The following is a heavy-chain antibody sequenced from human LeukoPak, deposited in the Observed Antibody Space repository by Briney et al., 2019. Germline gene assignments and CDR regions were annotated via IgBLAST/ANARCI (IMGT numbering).Heavy chain of an antibody. CDR3: ARHLKTSGWYGDFDY. Sequence: GGSLRLSCVASGFTVSSNYMSWVRQAPGKGLEWVSAIFSGGSTFYADSVTGRFTISRDNSKNTVYLEMNSLRAEDTAVYYCARHLKTSGWYGDFDYWGQGTLVTVSS. J-gene: IGHJ4*02. CDR2: IFSGGST. D-gene: IGHD6-19*01. CDR1: GFTVSSNY. V-gene: IGHV3-53*01.